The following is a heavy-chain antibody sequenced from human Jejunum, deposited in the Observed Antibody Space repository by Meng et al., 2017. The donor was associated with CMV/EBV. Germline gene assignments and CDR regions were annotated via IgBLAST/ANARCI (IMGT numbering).Heavy chain of an antibody. V-gene: IGHV3-30-3*01. CDR2: ISYDGSKR. D-gene: IGHD4-17*01. CDR3: VGAPAYGDSSFDY. J-gene: IGHJ4*02. CDR1: GFIFRTYA. Sequence: SGFIFRTYAMHWVCQAPGKGLEWVAVISYDGSKRYFADSVKGRFTISRDNSKNTLYLQMDSLRIEDTAMYYCVGAPAYGDSSFDYWGQGTLVTVSS.